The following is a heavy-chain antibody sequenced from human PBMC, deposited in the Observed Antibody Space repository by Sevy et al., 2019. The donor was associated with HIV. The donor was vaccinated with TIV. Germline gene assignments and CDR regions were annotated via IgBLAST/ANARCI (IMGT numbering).Heavy chain of an antibody. Sequence: ASVKVSCKASGGTFSSYAISWVRQAPGQGLEWMGGIIPIVGTANYAQRFQGRVTITADESTSTAYMELSSLRSEDTAVYYCARVVSSGWSHDFDYWGQGTLVTVSS. V-gene: IGHV1-69*13. J-gene: IGHJ4*02. CDR3: ARVVSSGWSHDFDY. D-gene: IGHD6-19*01. CDR2: IIPIVGTA. CDR1: GGTFSSYA.